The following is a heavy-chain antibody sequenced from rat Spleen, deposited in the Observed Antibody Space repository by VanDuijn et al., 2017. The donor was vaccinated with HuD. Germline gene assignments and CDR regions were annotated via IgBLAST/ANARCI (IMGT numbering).Heavy chain of an antibody. CDR3: TTVGSSYDY. D-gene: IGHD1-2*01. Sequence: EVQLVESGGGLVQPGRSLKLSCAASGFTFSNYGMAWVRQAPTKGLEWVATISYDGSSTYYRDSVKGRFTISRDNAKSTLYLQMDSLRSEDTATYYCTTVGSSYDYWGQGVMVTVSS. CDR2: ISYDGSST. V-gene: IGHV5-29*01. J-gene: IGHJ2*01. CDR1: GFTFSNYG.